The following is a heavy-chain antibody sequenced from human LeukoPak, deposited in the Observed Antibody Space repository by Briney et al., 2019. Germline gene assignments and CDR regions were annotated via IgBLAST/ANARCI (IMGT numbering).Heavy chain of an antibody. V-gene: IGHV1-8*01. Sequence: EASVKVSCKASGYTFTSYDINWVRQATGQGLEWMGWMNPNSGNTGYAQKFQGRVTMTRNTSISTAYTELSSLRSEDTAVYYCATPMGILTGFGTNYYYYGMDVWGQGTTVTVSS. CDR1: GYTFTSYD. D-gene: IGHD3-9*01. CDR2: MNPNSGNT. J-gene: IGHJ6*02. CDR3: ATPMGILTGFGTNYYYYGMDV.